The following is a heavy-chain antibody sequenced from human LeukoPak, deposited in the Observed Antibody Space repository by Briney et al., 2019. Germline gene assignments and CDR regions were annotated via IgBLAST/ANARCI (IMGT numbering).Heavy chain of an antibody. CDR1: GYTFTSYY. Sequence: ASVKVSCKASGYTFTSYYMHWVRQAPGQGLEWMGIINPSGGSTSYAQKFQGRVTMTRDTSTSTVYMELSSLRSEDTAVYYCAREVGAYSYDFWSGLDYYYYYGMDVWGQGTTVTVSS. D-gene: IGHD3-3*01. CDR3: AREVGAYSYDFWSGLDYYYYYGMDV. J-gene: IGHJ6*02. CDR2: INPSGGST. V-gene: IGHV1-46*01.